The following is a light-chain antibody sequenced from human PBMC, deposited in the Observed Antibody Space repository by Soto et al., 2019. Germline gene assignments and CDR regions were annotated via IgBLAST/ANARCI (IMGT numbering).Light chain of an antibody. CDR3: SSYTTSSTRV. V-gene: IGLV2-14*03. CDR2: EVR. CDR1: SSDVGAYDF. Sequence: HSALTQPASVSGSPLQSITISCTGTSSDVGAYDFVSWYQQHPDKAPKLMIYEVRNRPSGVSNRFSGSKSVNAATLTISGLQAEDEADYYCSSYTTSSTRVFGTGTKVTVL. J-gene: IGLJ1*01.